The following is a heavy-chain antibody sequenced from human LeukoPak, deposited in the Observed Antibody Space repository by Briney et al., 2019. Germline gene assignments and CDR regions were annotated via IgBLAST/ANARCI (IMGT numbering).Heavy chain of an antibody. V-gene: IGHV3-48*01. Sequence: PGGSLRLSCAASGFTFSSYSMNWVRQAPGKWLEWVSYISSSSTIYYADSVKGRFTISRDNAKNSLYLQMNSLRAEDTAVYYCARDSGGYGLDYFDYWGQGTLVTVSS. CDR3: ARDSGGYGLDYFDY. CDR1: GFTFSSYS. D-gene: IGHD5-18*01. CDR2: ISSSSTI. J-gene: IGHJ4*02.